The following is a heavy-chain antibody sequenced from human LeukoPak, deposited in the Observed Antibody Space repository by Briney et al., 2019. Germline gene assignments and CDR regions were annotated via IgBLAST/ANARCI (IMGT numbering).Heavy chain of an antibody. D-gene: IGHD3-22*01. CDR3: AKRGVVIRVILVGFHKEAYYFDS. V-gene: IGHV3-23*01. CDR2: ISDSGGRT. J-gene: IGHJ4*02. Sequence: GGSLRLSCAVSGITLSNYGMSWVRQAPGKGLEWVAGISDSGGRTNYADSVRGRFTISRDDPKNTIYLQMNSLRAEDTAVYFCAKRGVVIRVILVGFHKEAYYFDSWGQGALVTVSS. CDR1: GITLSNYG.